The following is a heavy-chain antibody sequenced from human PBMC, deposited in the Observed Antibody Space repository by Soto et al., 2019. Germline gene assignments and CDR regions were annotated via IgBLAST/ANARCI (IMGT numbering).Heavy chain of an antibody. D-gene: IGHD3-3*01. CDR3: AREVTIFGVVIHYYYYGMDV. Sequence: EVQLVESGGGLVQPGGSLRLSCAASGFTFSSYWMSWVRRAPGKGLEWVANIKQDGSEKYYVDSVKGRFTISRDNAKNSLYLQMNILRAEDTAVYYCAREVTIFGVVIHYYYYGMDVWGQGTTVTVSS. CDR1: GFTFSSYW. V-gene: IGHV3-7*01. J-gene: IGHJ6*02. CDR2: IKQDGSEK.